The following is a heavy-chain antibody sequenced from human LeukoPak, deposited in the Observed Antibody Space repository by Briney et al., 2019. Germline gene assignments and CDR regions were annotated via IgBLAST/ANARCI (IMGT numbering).Heavy chain of an antibody. Sequence: SETLSLTCTVSGGSISSGDYYWSWIRQPPGKGLEWIGYIYHSGSTYYNPSLKSRVTISVDRSKNQFSLKLSSVTAADTAVYYCARRQGSTVTGLFDYWGQGTLVTVSS. J-gene: IGHJ4*02. D-gene: IGHD4-17*01. CDR3: ARRQGSTVTGLFDY. CDR1: GGSISSGDYY. CDR2: IYHSGST. V-gene: IGHV4-30-2*01.